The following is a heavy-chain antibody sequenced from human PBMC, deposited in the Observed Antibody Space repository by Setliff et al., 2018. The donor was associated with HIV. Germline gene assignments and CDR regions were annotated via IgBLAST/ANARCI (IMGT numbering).Heavy chain of an antibody. CDR1: GSTFPSYD. CDR3: ARTYYNFWSGDYYYYGMDV. V-gene: IGHV1-8*01. D-gene: IGHD3-3*01. Sequence: GASVKVSCKASGSTFPSYDINWVRQATGRGPEWMGWMNPNSGNTGYAQKFQGRVTMTRNTSISTAYMELSSLRSEDTAVYYCARTYYNFWSGDYYYYGMDVWGQGTLVTVSS. CDR2: MNPNSGNT. J-gene: IGHJ6*02.